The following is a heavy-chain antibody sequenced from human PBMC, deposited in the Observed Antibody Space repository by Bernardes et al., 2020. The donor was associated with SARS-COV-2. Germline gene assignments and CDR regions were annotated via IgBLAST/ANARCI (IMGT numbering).Heavy chain of an antibody. CDR1: GGSFSGYY. V-gene: IGHV4-34*01. Sequence: SETLSLTCAVYGGSFSGYYWSWIRQPPGKGLEWIGEINHSGSTNYNPSLKSRVTISVDTSKNQFSLKLSSVTAADTAVYYCARVRFSGGSFSTGFDYWGQGTLVTVSS. CDR3: ARVRFSGGSFSTGFDY. J-gene: IGHJ4*02. D-gene: IGHD1-26*01. CDR2: INHSGST.